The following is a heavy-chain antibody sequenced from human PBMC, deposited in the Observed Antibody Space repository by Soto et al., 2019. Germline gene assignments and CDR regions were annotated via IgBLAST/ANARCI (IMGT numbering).Heavy chain of an antibody. J-gene: IGHJ4*02. CDR2: VSGNGDVT. CDR1: GFSFSSYD. D-gene: IGHD3-10*01. Sequence: EVQLLESGGGLVQPGGSLRLSCAASGFSFSSYDMSWVRQAPGKGLEWASAVSGNGDVTYDADSVKGRFTISRDNSKNTLYLQMNSLRAEDTAVYYCAKWGDYFDYWGQGTLVTVSS. CDR3: AKWGDYFDY. V-gene: IGHV3-23*01.